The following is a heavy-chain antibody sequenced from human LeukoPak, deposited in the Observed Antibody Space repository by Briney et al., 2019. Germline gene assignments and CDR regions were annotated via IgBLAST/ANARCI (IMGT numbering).Heavy chain of an antibody. D-gene: IGHD2-2*01. CDR3: AKGSSIVVVPAPWDY. CDR1: GFIFSSYA. CDR2: ISGSGGST. J-gene: IGHJ4*02. V-gene: IGHV3-23*01. Sequence: GGSLRLSCAASGFIFSSYAMSWVRQAPGKGLEWVSAISGSGGSTYYADSVKGWFTISRANSKNTLYLHMNSLRAEDTAVYYCAKGSSIVVVPAPWDYWGQGTLVTVSS.